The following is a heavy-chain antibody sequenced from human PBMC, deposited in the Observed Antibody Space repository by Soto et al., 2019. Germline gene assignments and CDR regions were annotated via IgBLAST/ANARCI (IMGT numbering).Heavy chain of an antibody. Sequence: LRLSCAASGFTFSSYSMNWVRQAPGKGLEWVSSISSSSSYIYYADSVKGRFTISRDNAKNSVYLQMDSLRVEDTAVYYCAREGALKPFSSWGQGALVTVSS. J-gene: IGHJ5*02. CDR3: AREGALKPFSS. V-gene: IGHV3-21*01. CDR2: ISSSSSYI. CDR1: GFTFSSYS.